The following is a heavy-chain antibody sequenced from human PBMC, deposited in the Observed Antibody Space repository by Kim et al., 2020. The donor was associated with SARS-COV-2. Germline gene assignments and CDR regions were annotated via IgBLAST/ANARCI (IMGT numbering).Heavy chain of an antibody. V-gene: IGHV3-48*02. CDR3: ARDRSFGITLYSYFDY. Sequence: GGSLRLSCAASGFTFISYAINWVRQAPGKGLEWVSYISSSSGKIDYADSVKGRFTISRDNAKNSVYLQMNSLRDEDTAVYYCARDRSFGITLYSYFDYWRQGALVTLSS. CDR1: GFTFISYA. J-gene: IGHJ4*02. D-gene: IGHD2-8*01. CDR2: ISSSSGKI.